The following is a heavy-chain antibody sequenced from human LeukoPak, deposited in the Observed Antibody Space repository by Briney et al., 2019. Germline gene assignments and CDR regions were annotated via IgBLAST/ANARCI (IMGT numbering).Heavy chain of an antibody. J-gene: IGHJ4*02. CDR3: ARGGEANYYDTSGYYLYYY. Sequence: ASVKVSCKASGYTFTSYYMHWVRQAPGQGLEWMGIINPSGGSTSYAQKFQGRVTMTRDTSTSTVYMELSSLRSEDTAVYYCARGGEANYYDTSGYYLYYYWGQGTLVTVSS. V-gene: IGHV1-46*01. CDR1: GYTFTSYY. CDR2: INPSGGST. D-gene: IGHD3-22*01.